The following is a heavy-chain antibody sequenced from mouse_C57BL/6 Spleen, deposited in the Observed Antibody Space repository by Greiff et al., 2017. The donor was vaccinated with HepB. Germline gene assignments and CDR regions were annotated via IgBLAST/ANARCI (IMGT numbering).Heavy chain of an antibody. J-gene: IGHJ4*01. V-gene: IGHV1-31*01. Sequence: VHVKQSGPELVKPGASVKISCKASGYSFTGYYMHWVKQSHGNILDWIGYIYPYNGVSSYNQKFKGKATLTVDKSSSTAYMELRSLTSEDSAVYYCASSYDYDDAMDYWGQGTSVTVSS. CDR1: GYSFTGYY. CDR2: IYPYNGVS. CDR3: ASSYDYDDAMDY. D-gene: IGHD2-4*01.